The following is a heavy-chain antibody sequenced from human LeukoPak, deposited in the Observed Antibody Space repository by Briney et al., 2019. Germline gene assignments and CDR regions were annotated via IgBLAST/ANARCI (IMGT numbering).Heavy chain of an antibody. J-gene: IGHJ6*02. D-gene: IGHD6-19*01. CDR3: ARVNGIPVAGDGMDV. CDR1: GGSFSDYY. CDR2: ITHSGTT. Sequence: SETLSLTCTVYGGSFSDYYWSWIRQSPGTGLEWIGEITHSGTTKYNPSLKSRVTISVDTSKNQFSLKLSSVTAADTAVYYCARVNGIPVAGDGMDVWGQGTTVTVSS. V-gene: IGHV4-34*01.